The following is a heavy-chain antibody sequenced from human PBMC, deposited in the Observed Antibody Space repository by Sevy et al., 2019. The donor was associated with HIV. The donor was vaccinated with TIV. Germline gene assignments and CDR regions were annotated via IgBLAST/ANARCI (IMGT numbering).Heavy chain of an antibody. D-gene: IGHD2-21*01. J-gene: IGHJ3*02. V-gene: IGHV3-7*01. Sequence: GGSLRLSCTASGFTLSDYWMTWVRQAPGKDLEWVANIKRDESVKHYVDSVKGRFSVSRDNAKNSLYLHMNSLRADDTALYYCARDSSYCSGDKCYDVFDIWGQGTMVTVSS. CDR2: IKRDESVK. CDR1: GFTLSDYW. CDR3: ARDSSYCSGDKCYDVFDI.